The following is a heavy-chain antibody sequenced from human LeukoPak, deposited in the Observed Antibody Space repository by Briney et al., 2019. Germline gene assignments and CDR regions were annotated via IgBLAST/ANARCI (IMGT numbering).Heavy chain of an antibody. Sequence: GASVKVSCKVSGYTLTELSMHWVRQAPGKGLEWMGGFDPEDGETICAQKFQGRVTMTEDTSTDTAYMELSSLRSEDTAVYYCATDLTYYYDSSSDYWGQGTLVTVSS. CDR3: ATDLTYYYDSSSDY. CDR1: GYTLTELS. V-gene: IGHV1-24*01. D-gene: IGHD3-22*01. CDR2: FDPEDGET. J-gene: IGHJ4*02.